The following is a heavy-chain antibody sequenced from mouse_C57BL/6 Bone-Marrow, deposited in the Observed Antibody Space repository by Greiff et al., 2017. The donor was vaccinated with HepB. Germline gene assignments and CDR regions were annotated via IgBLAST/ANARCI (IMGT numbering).Heavy chain of an antibody. CDR3: TTGAGLDY. CDR1: GYTFTDYE. CDR2: IDPETGGT. V-gene: IGHV1-15*01. J-gene: IGHJ2*01. Sequence: VQLKESGAELVRPGASVTLSCKASGYTFTDYEMHWVKQTPVHGLEWIGAIDPETGGTAYNQKFKGKAILTADKSSSTAYMELRSLTSEDSAVYYCTTGAGLDYWGQGTTLTVSS. D-gene: IGHD4-1*01.